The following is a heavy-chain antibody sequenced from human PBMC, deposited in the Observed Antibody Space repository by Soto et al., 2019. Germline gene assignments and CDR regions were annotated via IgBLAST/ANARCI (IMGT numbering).Heavy chain of an antibody. V-gene: IGHV1-69*02. D-gene: IGHD6-19*01. CDR2: IIPILGIA. CDR3: AAGGIAVAFFG. Sequence: VASVKVSCKASGVTFSSYTICWVRQAPGQGLEWMGRIIPILGIANYAQKFQGRVTITADKSTSTAYMELSSLRSEDTAVYYCAAGGIAVAFFGWGQGTMVTVSS. J-gene: IGHJ3*01. CDR1: GVTFSSYT.